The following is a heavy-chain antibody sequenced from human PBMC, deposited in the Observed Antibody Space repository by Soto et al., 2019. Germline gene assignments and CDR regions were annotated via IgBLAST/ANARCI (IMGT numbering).Heavy chain of an antibody. V-gene: IGHV1-69*02. CDR1: GGTFSSYT. CDR3: AAPTGYFDY. J-gene: IGHJ4*02. CDR2: IIPILGIA. Sequence: QVQLVQSGAEVKKPGSSVKVSCKASGGTFSSYTISWVRQAPGQGLEWMGRIIPILGIANYAQKFQGRVTSAADKSTSTAYMELSSLRAEDTAVYYCAAPTGYFDYWVQGPLVTVSS.